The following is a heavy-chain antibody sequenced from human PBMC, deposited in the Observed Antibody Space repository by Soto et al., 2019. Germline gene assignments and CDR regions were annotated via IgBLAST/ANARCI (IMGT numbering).Heavy chain of an antibody. CDR2: IYYSGST. CDR3: ARVYSSTWYHFDY. D-gene: IGHD6-13*01. CDR1: GDSISSYY. J-gene: IGHJ4*02. Sequence: SETPSLTCTVSGDSISSYYWSWVRLPPGRGLEWIGYIYYSGSTNYNPSLKSRVTISVDTSKNQFSLKLSSVTAADTAVYYCARVYSSTWYHFDYWGQGTLVTVSS. V-gene: IGHV4-59*08.